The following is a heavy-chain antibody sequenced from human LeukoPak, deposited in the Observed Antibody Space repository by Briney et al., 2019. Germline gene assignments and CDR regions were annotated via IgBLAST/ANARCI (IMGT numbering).Heavy chain of an antibody. Sequence: GASVKVSCKASGYTFTSYDINWVRQATGQGLEWMGWMNPNSGNTGYAQKFQGRVTITRNTSISTAYMELSSLRSEDTAVYYCASGRGGIYNWKTPFDYWGQGTLVTVSS. CDR3: ASGRGGIYNWKTPFDY. D-gene: IGHD1-20*01. V-gene: IGHV1-8*03. CDR1: GYTFTSYD. CDR2: MNPNSGNT. J-gene: IGHJ4*02.